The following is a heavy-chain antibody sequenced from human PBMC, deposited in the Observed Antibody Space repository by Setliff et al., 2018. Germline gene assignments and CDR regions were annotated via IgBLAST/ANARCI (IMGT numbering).Heavy chain of an antibody. Sequence: ASVKVSCKASGYTFTSYGISWVRQAPGQGLEWMGWISAYNGNTNYAQKLQGRVTMTTDTSTSTAYMELSRLRSDDTAVYYCARGRDFWSSTACYPYIPGLDVWGQGTMVTVSS. CDR3: ARGRDFWSSTACYPYIPGLDV. D-gene: IGHD2-2*01. V-gene: IGHV1-18*01. J-gene: IGHJ3*01. CDR2: ISAYNGNT. CDR1: GYTFTSYG.